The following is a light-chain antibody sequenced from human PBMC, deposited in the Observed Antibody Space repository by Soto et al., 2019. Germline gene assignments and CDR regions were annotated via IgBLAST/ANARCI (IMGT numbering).Light chain of an antibody. J-gene: IGLJ3*02. V-gene: IGLV2-14*01. Sequence: QSALTQPASVSGSPGQSITIPCTGTTSDVGGYNYVSWFQHHPGRAPTLIIYEVSNRPSGVSDRSSCSKSGNTASLAISGLQADDEYHYYCSSYTTSSTWVFGGGTKVTVL. CDR2: EVS. CDR3: SSYTTSSTWV. CDR1: TSDVGGYNY.